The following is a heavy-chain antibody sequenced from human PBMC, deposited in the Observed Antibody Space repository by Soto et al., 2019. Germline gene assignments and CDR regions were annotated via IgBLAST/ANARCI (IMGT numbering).Heavy chain of an antibody. V-gene: IGHV1-18*01. D-gene: IGHD3-22*01. J-gene: IGHJ4*02. Sequence: ASGKVSCKASGYTFTSYGISWVRQAPGQGLEWMVRISAYNGNTIYAQKFQGRVTFTRDTSASTVYMEVSSLRSEDTAVYYCARAAYYYESSGYYPGDYWGQGTLVTVSS. CDR3: ARAAYYYESSGYYPGDY. CDR1: GYTFTSYG. CDR2: ISAYNGNT.